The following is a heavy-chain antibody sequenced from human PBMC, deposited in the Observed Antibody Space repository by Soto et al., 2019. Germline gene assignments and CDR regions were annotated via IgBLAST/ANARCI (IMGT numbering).Heavy chain of an antibody. V-gene: IGHV1-8*01. J-gene: IGHJ6*03. D-gene: IGHD3-10*01. CDR3: ARGRLGGTCYYYSFIDA. CDR2: MKTDSDHA. CDR1: GYTFTSCD. Sequence: QEQLVQSGAEVKKTGASVKVSCATSGYTFTSCDRTRVRQAPGRGLAWLGWMKTDSDHAESAQRMQGRVTMTRDTSKSTVHMELSSLTSDDTAGYYCARGRLGGTCYYYSFIDAWGKGTSVTVSS.